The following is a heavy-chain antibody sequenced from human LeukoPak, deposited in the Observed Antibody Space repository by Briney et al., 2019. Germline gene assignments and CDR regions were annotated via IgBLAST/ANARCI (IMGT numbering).Heavy chain of an antibody. J-gene: IGHJ4*02. CDR1: GGPISSSSYY. Sequence: PSETLSLTCTVSGGPISSSSYYWSWIRQPAGKGLEWIGRIYTSGSTNYNPSLKSRVTMSVDTSKNQFSLRLSSVTAADTAVYYCARVYCSSTSCYTGFDYWGQGTLVTVSS. V-gene: IGHV4-61*02. D-gene: IGHD2-2*02. CDR2: IYTSGST. CDR3: ARVYCSSTSCYTGFDY.